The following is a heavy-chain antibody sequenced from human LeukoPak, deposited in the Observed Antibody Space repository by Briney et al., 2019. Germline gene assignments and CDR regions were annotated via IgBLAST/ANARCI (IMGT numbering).Heavy chain of an antibody. Sequence: GGSLRLSCADSQFTFNGSWMNWARQAPGKGLEWVSTISDSGGGTYYADSVKGRFTISRDNSKNTLYLQMNSLRADDTTVYYCDGADFWGQGTLVTVSS. CDR2: ISDSGGGT. J-gene: IGHJ4*02. CDR1: QFTFNGSW. V-gene: IGHV3-23*01. CDR3: DGADF.